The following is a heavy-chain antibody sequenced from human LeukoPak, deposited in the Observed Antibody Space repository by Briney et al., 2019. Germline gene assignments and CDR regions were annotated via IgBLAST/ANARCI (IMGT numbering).Heavy chain of an antibody. CDR2: ISGSGVST. Sequence: GGSLRLSCVASGFTFNNYAMSWVRQAPGKGLEWVSVISGSGVSTYYADSVKGRFTFSRDNSKNTLYLQMNSLRAEDTAVYYCAKAGSIHDDYYYGMDVWGQGTTVTVSS. CDR3: AKAGSIHDDYYYGMDV. CDR1: GFTFNNYA. V-gene: IGHV3-23*01. J-gene: IGHJ6*02. D-gene: IGHD3-16*01.